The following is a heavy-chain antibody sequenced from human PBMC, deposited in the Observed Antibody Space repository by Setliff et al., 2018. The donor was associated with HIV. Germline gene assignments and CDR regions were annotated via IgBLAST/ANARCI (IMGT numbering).Heavy chain of an antibody. D-gene: IGHD5-18*01. CDR1: AGSISSSSYY. CDR2: IYYSGST. J-gene: IGHJ4*02. V-gene: IGHV4-39*01. CDR3: ARHHLRGYIYIVFDY. Sequence: SETLSLTCTVSAGSISSSSYYWGWIRQPPGKGLEWIGSIYYSGSTYYNPSLNSRVTISVDTSKNHFSLKLRYVTAADTAVYYCARHHLRGYIYIVFDYWGQGTLVTVSS.